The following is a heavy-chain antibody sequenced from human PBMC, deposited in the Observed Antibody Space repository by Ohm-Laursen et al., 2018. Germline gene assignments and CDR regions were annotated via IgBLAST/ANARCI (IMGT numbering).Heavy chain of an antibody. D-gene: IGHD3-22*01. Sequence: TLSLTCAVYGGSFSGYYWSWIRQPPGKELEWIGEINHSGSTNYNPSLKSRVTISVDTSKNQFSLKLSSVTAADTAVYYCARAYYYDSSGYDYWGQGTLVTVSS. V-gene: IGHV4-34*01. CDR2: INHSGST. CDR3: ARAYYYDSSGYDY. CDR1: GGSFSGYY. J-gene: IGHJ4*02.